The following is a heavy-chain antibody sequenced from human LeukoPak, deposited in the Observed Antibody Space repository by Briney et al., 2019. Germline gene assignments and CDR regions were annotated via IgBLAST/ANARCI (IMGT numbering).Heavy chain of an antibody. CDR3: TTEEIAVVVDAILGASFDY. V-gene: IGHV3-48*01. Sequence: PGGSLRLSCAASGFTFSSYSMNWVRQAPGKGLEWVSYISSSSSTIYYADSVKGRFTISRDNAKNSLYLQMNSLKTEDTAVYYCTTEEIAVVVDAILGASFDYWGQGILVTVSS. CDR2: ISSSSSTI. J-gene: IGHJ4*02. CDR1: GFTFSSYS. D-gene: IGHD2-15*01.